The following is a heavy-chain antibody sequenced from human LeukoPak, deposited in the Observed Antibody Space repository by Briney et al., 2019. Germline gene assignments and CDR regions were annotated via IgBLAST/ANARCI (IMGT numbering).Heavy chain of an antibody. J-gene: IGHJ4*02. D-gene: IGHD3-10*01. CDR3: VRQYYGTDY. CDR1: GFTFRSYS. Sequence: PGGSLRLSCAASGFTFRSYSMNWVRQAPGKGLEWLSYISGSSSTIYYADSVKGRFTISRDNAKNSVYLQMNSLRDEDTAVYYCVRQYYGTDYWGQATLVTVCS. V-gene: IGHV3-48*02. CDR2: ISGSSSTI.